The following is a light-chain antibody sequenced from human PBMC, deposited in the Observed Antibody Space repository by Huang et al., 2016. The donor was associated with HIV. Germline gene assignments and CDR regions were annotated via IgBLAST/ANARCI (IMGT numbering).Light chain of an antibody. J-gene: IGKJ3*01. Sequence: EIVLTQSPATLSLSPGERATLSCRPSQSVSSYLAWYQQKPGQAPRLLIYDASTRATGSPARFSGSGSGTDFTLTISSLEPEDFAVYYCQQRSNWPGTFGPGTKVDIK. CDR3: QQRSNWPGT. CDR1: QSVSSY. V-gene: IGKV3-11*01. CDR2: DAS.